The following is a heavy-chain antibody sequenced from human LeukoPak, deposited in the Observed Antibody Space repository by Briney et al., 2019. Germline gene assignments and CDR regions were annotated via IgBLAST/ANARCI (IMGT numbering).Heavy chain of an antibody. CDR3: ARPNSVGPTVYFDY. D-gene: IGHD1-26*01. J-gene: IGHJ4*02. CDR1: GYTFIAYY. Sequence: GASVKVSCKASGYTFIAYYMHWVRQAPGQGLEWMGWINPNSGNTNYAQKFQGRVTMTRDTSISTAYMELSRLRSDDTAVYYCARPNSVGPTVYFDYWGQGTLVTVSS. CDR2: INPNSGNT. V-gene: IGHV1-2*02.